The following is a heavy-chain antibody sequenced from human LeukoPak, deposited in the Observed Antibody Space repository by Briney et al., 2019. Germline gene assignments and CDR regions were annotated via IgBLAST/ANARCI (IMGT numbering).Heavy chain of an antibody. CDR2: IYYSGST. V-gene: IGHV4-61*08. Sequence: PSQTLSLTCTVSGGSISSGGYYWSWIRQPPGKGLEWIGYIYYSGSTNYNPSLKSRVTISVDTSKNQFSMKLSSVTAADTAVYYCARVRDCSSSICHYYFDYWGQGTLVTVSS. J-gene: IGHJ4*02. D-gene: IGHD2-2*01. CDR1: GGSISSGGYY. CDR3: ARVRDCSSSICHYYFDY.